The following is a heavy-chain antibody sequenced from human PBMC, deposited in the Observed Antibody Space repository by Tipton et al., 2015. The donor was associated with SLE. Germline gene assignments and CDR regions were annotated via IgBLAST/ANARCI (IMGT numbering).Heavy chain of an antibody. V-gene: IGHV4-38-2*01. Sequence: TLSLTCVVSGYSITSDNYWDWIRQPPGKGLEWIGSIYHSGSIYYNPSFESRVTLSIDTSKNQFSLKLSSVTAADTAVYYCARLSTVTSAFDIWGQGTMVTVSS. J-gene: IGHJ3*02. CDR3: ARLSTVTSAFDI. CDR1: GYSITSDNY. CDR2: IYHSGSI. D-gene: IGHD4-17*01.